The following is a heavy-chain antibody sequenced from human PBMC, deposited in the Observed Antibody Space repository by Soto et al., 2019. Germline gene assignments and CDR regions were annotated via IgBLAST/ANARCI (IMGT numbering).Heavy chain of an antibody. V-gene: IGHV4-34*01. J-gene: IGHJ4*02. CDR3: ARDPAWGSVDY. CDR2: INHSGST. D-gene: IGHD7-27*01. Sequence: PSETLSLTCAVYGGSFSGYYWSWIRQPPGKGLEWIGEINHSGSTNYNPSLKSRVTISVDTSKNQFSLKLSSVTAADTAVYYCARDPAWGSVDYWGLGTLVTVSS. CDR1: GGSFSGYY.